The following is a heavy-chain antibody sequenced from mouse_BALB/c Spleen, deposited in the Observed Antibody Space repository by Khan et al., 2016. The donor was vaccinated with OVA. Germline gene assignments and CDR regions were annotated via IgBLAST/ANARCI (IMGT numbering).Heavy chain of an antibody. D-gene: IGHD2-14*01. CDR2: IIPSNDYT. J-gene: IGHJ3*01. CDR3: VREGAYYRSDGWFAY. V-gene: IGHV1-4*01. CDR1: GYTFTTYT. Sequence: QVQLKQSGAELARPGASVKMSCKASGYTFTTYTIHWIKQRPGQGLEWIGYIIPSNDYTNYNQKFKDRATLTADKSSSTAYRQLSSLTSEDSAVYYCVREGAYYRSDGWFAYWGQGTLVTVSA.